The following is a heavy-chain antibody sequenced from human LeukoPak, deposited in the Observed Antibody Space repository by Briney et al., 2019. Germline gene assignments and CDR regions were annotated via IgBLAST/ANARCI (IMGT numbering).Heavy chain of an antibody. V-gene: IGHV3-15*01. CDR1: GFTFSNAW. CDR2: IKSKTDGGTT. Sequence: AGGSLRLSCAASGFTFSNAWMSWVRQAPGKGLEWVGRIKSKTDGGTTDYAAPVKGRFTISRDDSKNTLYLQVNSLKTEDTAVYYCTTGDYVWGPDYWGQGTLVTVSS. D-gene: IGHD3-16*01. CDR3: TTGDYVWGPDY. J-gene: IGHJ4*02.